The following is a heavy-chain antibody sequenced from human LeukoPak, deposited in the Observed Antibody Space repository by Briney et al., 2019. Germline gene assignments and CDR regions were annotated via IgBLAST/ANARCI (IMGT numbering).Heavy chain of an antibody. CDR2: ISDNGGST. J-gene: IGHJ4*02. Sequence: GGSLRLSCAASGFTFSSYAMSWVRQAPGKGLEWISTISDNGGSTYYADSVKGRFTISRDNSKNTLYLQMNSLRAEDTAVYYCAKPPPDSSSWLFDYWGQGALVTVSS. D-gene: IGHD6-13*01. V-gene: IGHV3-23*01. CDR1: GFTFSSYA. CDR3: AKPPPDSSSWLFDY.